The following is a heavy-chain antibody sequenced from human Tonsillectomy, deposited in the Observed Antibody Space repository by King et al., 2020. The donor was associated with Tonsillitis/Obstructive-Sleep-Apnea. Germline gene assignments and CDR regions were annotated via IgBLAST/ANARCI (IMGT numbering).Heavy chain of an antibody. CDR2: ISSSGRTI. D-gene: IGHD2-15*01. CDR1: GFTFSSYS. J-gene: IGHJ4*02. Sequence: VQLVESGGGLVQPGGSLRLSCAASGFTFSSYSMNWVRQAPGKGLEWVSYISSSGRTIYYADSVKGRFTISRDNTKNSLYLQMNSLIDEDTAVYYCARDIGFHKYWGQGTLVTVSS. V-gene: IGHV3-48*02. CDR3: ARDIGFHKY.